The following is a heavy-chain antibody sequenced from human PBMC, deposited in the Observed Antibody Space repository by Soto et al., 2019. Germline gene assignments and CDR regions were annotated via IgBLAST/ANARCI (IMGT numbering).Heavy chain of an antibody. CDR3: PRFRRGPAALFDKD. CDR2: INQSGST. J-gene: IGHJ4*02. V-gene: IGHV4-34*01. D-gene: IGHD2-2*01. Sequence: SETLSLTCAVYGGPFSGFYWSWIRQPPGKELEWIGEINQSGSTNYNPSLRSRVTMSVDTSKNQFSLNLRSVTAADTAMYYCPRFRRGPAALFDKDWGPGTLVTVSS. CDR1: GGPFSGFY.